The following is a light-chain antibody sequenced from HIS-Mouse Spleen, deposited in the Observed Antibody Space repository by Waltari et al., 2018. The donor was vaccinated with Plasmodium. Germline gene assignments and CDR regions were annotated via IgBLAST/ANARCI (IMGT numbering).Light chain of an antibody. Sequence: QSALTQPPSASGSPGQSVTISFPGTSSDVGGYHYVSWYQQHPGKAPKLMIYEVSKRPSGVPDRFSGSKSGNTASLTVSGLQAEDEADYYCSSYAGSNNLVFGGGTKLTVL. CDR3: SSYAGSNNLV. CDR1: SSDVGGYHY. V-gene: IGLV2-8*01. CDR2: EVS. J-gene: IGLJ2*01.